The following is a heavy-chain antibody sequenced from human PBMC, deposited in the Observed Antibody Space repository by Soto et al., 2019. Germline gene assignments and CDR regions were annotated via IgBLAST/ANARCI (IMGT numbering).Heavy chain of an antibody. Sequence: QEQLVESGGGAVQPGRSLRLSCTASGFSFSSYDMHWVRQAPGEGLEWVSAMSFDGSYKHYADSVKGRFTISRDNSENTLYLQMHGLRPEDTAVYFCAIGMIRGVVYYGVEVWGQGTTVTVS. CDR1: GFSFSSYD. J-gene: IGHJ6*02. V-gene: IGHV3-30*03. D-gene: IGHD3-10*01. CDR3: AIGMIRGVVYYGVEV. CDR2: MSFDGSYK.